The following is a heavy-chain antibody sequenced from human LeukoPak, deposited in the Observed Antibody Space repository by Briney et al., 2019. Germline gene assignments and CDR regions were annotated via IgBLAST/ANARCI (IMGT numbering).Heavy chain of an antibody. Sequence: SETLSLTCAVYGGSFSGYYWSWIRQPPGKGLGWIGEINHSGSTNYNPSLKSRVTISVDTSKNQFSLKLSSVTAADTAVYYCASSLGAVAGTEDYWGQGTLVTVSS. CDR2: INHSGST. V-gene: IGHV4-34*01. CDR3: ASSLGAVAGTEDY. J-gene: IGHJ4*02. D-gene: IGHD6-19*01. CDR1: GGSFSGYY.